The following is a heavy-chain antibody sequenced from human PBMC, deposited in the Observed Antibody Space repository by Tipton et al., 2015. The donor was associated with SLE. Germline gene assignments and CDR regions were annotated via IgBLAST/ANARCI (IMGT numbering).Heavy chain of an antibody. CDR1: GGSISSSSYY. CDR2: IYYSGSP. V-gene: IGHV4-39*07. J-gene: IGHJ5*02. D-gene: IGHD3-22*01. Sequence: TLSLTCTVSGGSISSSSYYWGWTRQPPGKGLEWIGSIYYSGSPYYNPSLKSRVTISLDMSKNQFSLRLSSVTAADTAVYYCPIYYHDSTGLHWFDPWGQGTLVTVSS. CDR3: PIYYHDSTGLHWFDP.